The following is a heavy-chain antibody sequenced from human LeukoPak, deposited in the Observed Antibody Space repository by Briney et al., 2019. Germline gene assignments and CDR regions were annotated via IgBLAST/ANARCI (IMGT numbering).Heavy chain of an antibody. CDR1: GYSFTKYW. CDR3: ARHMGSIAVAGTAFDY. J-gene: IGHJ4*02. V-gene: IGHV5-51*01. Sequence: GESLKISCRGSGYSFTKYWIGWVRQMPGKGLEWMGLIYPGDSDTRYSPSFQGQVTISADKSISTAYLQWSSLKASDTAMYYCARHMGSIAVAGTAFDYWGQGTLVTVSS. CDR2: IYPGDSDT. D-gene: IGHD6-19*01.